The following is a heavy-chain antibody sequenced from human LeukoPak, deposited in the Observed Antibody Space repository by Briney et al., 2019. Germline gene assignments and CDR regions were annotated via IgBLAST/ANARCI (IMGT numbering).Heavy chain of an antibody. CDR1: GFTFRSYE. CDR2: IYYSGYT. Sequence: GSLRLSCAASGFTFRSYEMNCVRQPPGKGLEWIGSIYYSGYTSSPSSIKSRVTISAETSKNHFSLRLISVTAADTAVYYFARGYATSSRAIDYWGQGTLVTVSS. CDR3: ARGYATSSRAIDY. J-gene: IGHJ4*02. V-gene: IGHV4-39*07. D-gene: IGHD3-16*01.